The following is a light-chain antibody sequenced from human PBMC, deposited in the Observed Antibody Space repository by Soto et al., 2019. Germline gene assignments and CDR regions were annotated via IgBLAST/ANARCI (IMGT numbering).Light chain of an antibody. V-gene: IGKV1-39*01. CDR3: QQSYSTLT. CDR1: LTISTY. J-gene: IGKJ5*01. CDR2: GAS. Sequence: DIQMTQSPSSLAASVDDRSTSTCGTSLTISTYLNWYQHKPGKAPNLLIYGASTLQTGVPSRFSGGGSGSHFTLTISSLQPEDFATYYCQQSYSTLTFGPGTRLEIK.